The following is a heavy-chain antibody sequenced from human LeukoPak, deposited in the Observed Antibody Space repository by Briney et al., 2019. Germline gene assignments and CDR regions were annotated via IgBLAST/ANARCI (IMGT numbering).Heavy chain of an antibody. D-gene: IGHD5-24*01. Sequence: PGGSLRLSCVASGFTFSNYAMTWVRQAPGKGLEWVSTISGSGGTTNYADSVKGRFTISRDSSKGTLYLQMNSPRAEDTAVYFCAKGGPQFFDYWGQGSLVTVSS. CDR2: ISGSGGTT. CDR3: AKGGPQFFDY. J-gene: IGHJ4*02. V-gene: IGHV3-23*01. CDR1: GFTFSNYA.